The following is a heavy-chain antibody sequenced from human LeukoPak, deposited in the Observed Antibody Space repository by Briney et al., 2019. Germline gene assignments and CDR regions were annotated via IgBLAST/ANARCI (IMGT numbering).Heavy chain of an antibody. Sequence: SETLSLTCTVSGYSISSGYYWGWIRQPPGKGLEWIGSIYHSGSTYYNPSLKSRVTISVDTSKNQFSLKLSSVTAADTAVYYCARGYSSSSYYFDSWGQGTLVTVSS. D-gene: IGHD6-6*01. J-gene: IGHJ4*02. CDR2: IYHSGST. CDR1: GYSISSGYY. CDR3: ARGYSSSSYYFDS. V-gene: IGHV4-38-2*02.